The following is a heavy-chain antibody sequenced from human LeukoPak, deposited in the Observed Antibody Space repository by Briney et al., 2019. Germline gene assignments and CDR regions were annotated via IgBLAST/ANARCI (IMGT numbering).Heavy chain of an antibody. CDR3: ARDFGSSIGYFDY. D-gene: IGHD6-19*01. Sequence: TGGSLRLSCAASGFTFSSYSMNWVRQAPGKGLEWVSHISSRSSTTYDAVSVKGRFTISRDNTKNSLFLQMNSLRAEDTAVYYCARDFGSSIGYFDYWGQGTLVTVSS. V-gene: IGHV3-48*01. CDR2: ISSRSSTT. CDR1: GFTFSSYS. J-gene: IGHJ4*02.